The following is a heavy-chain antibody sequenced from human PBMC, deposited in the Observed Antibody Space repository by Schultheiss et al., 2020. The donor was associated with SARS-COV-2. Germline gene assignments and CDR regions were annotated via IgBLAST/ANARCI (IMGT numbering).Heavy chain of an antibody. CDR1: GFTFSEYY. D-gene: IGHD5-12*01. CDR2: ISKNSIFT. CDR3: VREPDKWFGYNYAGMDV. V-gene: IGHV3-11*06. Sequence: GGSLRLSCAASGFTFSEYYMSWIRQAPGKGLEWISYISKNSIFTNYADSVKGRFTISRDDAKNLLFLQMNSLRVEDMAVYYCVREPDKWFGYNYAGMDVWGQGTTVTVSS. J-gene: IGHJ6*02.